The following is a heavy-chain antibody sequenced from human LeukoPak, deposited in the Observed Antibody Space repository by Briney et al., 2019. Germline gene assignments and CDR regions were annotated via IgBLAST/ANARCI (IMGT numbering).Heavy chain of an antibody. CDR1: SGSISSYY. V-gene: IGHV4-59*08. CDR3: ARMSNILTGYYGMDV. D-gene: IGHD3-9*01. Sequence: PSETLSLTCTVSSGSISSYYWNWIWQPPGKGLEWIGCIYYSGSTNYNPSLKSRVTISVDTSKNQFSLKLSSVTAADTAVYYCARMSNILTGYYGMDVWGQGTTVTVSS. J-gene: IGHJ6*02. CDR2: IYYSGST.